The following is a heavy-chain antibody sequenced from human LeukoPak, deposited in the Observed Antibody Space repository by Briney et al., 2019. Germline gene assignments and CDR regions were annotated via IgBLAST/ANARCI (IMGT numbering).Heavy chain of an antibody. CDR3: ARDAPDAIPMIGREDYNNWLDP. Sequence: ASVKVSCTTSGYTFTSYYMHWVRQAPGQGLEWMGVINPSGGSTSYAQKFQGRVTMTRDTSTSTVYMELSSLRSEDTAVYYCARDAPDAIPMIGREDYNNWLDPWGQGTLVTVPS. CDR2: INPSGGST. J-gene: IGHJ5*02. CDR1: GYTFTSYY. V-gene: IGHV1-46*01. D-gene: IGHD3-22*01.